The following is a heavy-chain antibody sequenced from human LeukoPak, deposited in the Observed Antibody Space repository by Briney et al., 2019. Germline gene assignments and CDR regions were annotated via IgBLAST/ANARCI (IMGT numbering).Heavy chain of an antibody. CDR2: ISYSGST. D-gene: IGHD4-17*01. V-gene: IGHV4-59*02. CDR1: GGSGSSDS. CDR3: ARLCQVTTCAKFEH. J-gene: IGHJ4*02. Sequence: SETLSLTCTVSGGSGSSDSWSWIRQPPGQGLEWIGYISYSGSTSYNPSLKSRVTISVDPSKSQLSLKLRSVTAADTAVYYCARLCQVTTCAKFEHWGQGILVTVSS.